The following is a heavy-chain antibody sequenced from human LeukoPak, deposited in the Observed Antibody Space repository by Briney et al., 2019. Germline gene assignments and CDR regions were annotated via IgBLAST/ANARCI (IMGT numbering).Heavy chain of an antibody. CDR1: GFTFSSYA. CDR2: ISYDGSNK. D-gene: IGHD2-21*02. CDR3: ARVMGMVTAPFDY. J-gene: IGHJ4*02. V-gene: IGHV3-30*04. Sequence: GGSLRLSCAASGFTFSSYAMHWVRQAPGKGLEWVAVISYDGSNKYYADSVKGRFTISRDNSKNTLYLQMNSLRAEDTAVYYCARVMGMVTAPFDYWGQGTLVTVSS.